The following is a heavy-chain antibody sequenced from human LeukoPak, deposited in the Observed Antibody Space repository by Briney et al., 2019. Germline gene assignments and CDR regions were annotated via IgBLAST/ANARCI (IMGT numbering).Heavy chain of an antibody. J-gene: IGHJ3*02. V-gene: IGHV1-69*05. Sequence: GSSVKVSCKASGGTFSSYAISWVRQAPGQGLEWMGRIVPIFGTANYAQKFQGRVTITTDESTSTAYMELSSLRSEDTAVYYCARASMIVVVNDAFDIWGQGTMVTVSS. D-gene: IGHD3-22*01. CDR3: ARASMIVVVNDAFDI. CDR1: GGTFSSYA. CDR2: IVPIFGTA.